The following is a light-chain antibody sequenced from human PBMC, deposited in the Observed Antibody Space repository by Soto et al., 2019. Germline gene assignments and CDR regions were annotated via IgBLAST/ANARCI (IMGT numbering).Light chain of an antibody. CDR3: AAWDDSLRGVM. V-gene: IGLV1-47*02. J-gene: IGLJ3*02. CDR2: SND. CDR1: TSNIESNN. Sequence: QSVLAQPPSVSGTPGQRLTISCSGGTSNIESNNVYWYQQLPGAAPKLLIYSNDQRPSGVPERFSGSRSGTSASLAISDLRSEDEGDYFCAAWDDSLRGVMFGGGTKLTVL.